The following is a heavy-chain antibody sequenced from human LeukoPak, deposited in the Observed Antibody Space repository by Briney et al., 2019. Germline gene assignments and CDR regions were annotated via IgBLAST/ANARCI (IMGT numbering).Heavy chain of an antibody. CDR3: AREGRQLVIDY. Sequence: ASVKVSCKASGYTFTSYYMHWVRQAPGQGLERMGIINPSGGSTSYAQKFQGRVTMTRDTSTSTVYMELSSLRSEDTAVYYCAREGRQLVIDYWGQGTLVTVSS. V-gene: IGHV1-46*01. J-gene: IGHJ4*02. D-gene: IGHD6-13*01. CDR1: GYTFTSYY. CDR2: INPSGGST.